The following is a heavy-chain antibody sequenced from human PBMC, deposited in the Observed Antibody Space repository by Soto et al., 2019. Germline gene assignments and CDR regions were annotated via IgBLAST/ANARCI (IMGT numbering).Heavy chain of an antibody. D-gene: IGHD2-15*01. V-gene: IGHV3-21*06. CDR3: ATDRQGSPRYYYYYGMDV. J-gene: IGHJ6*02. CDR1: GFTFRTYS. Sequence: PGGSLRLSCAASGFTFRTYSMNWVRQAPGKGLEWVSSITSASTYIYYADSVKGRFTISRDNAKNSLYLQMNSLRAEDTAVYYCATDRQGSPRYYYYYGMDVWGQGTTVTVSS. CDR2: ITSASTYI.